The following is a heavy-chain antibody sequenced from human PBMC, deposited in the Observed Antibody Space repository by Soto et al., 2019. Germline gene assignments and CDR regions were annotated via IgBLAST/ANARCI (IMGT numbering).Heavy chain of an antibody. CDR1: GGSISSYY. CDR2: IYYSVST. V-gene: IGHV4-59*08. CDR3: ASLYGFSGFDY. J-gene: IGHJ4*02. Sequence: QVQLQESGPGLVKPSETLSLTCTVSGGSISSYYWSWIRQPPGKGLEWIGYIYYSVSTNYNPSQKSPVRTSVATSKNQFSLKLSSVAAADTAGYYGASLYGFSGFDYWGQGTLVTVSS. D-gene: IGHD6-25*01.